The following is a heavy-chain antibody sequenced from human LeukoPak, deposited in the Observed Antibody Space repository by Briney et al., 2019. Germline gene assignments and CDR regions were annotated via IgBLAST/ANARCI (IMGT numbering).Heavy chain of an antibody. J-gene: IGHJ4*02. V-gene: IGHV4-59*02. CDR1: GDSVSSY. CDR2: IYYGGST. CDR3: ARGSDSSGWRRFDY. Sequence: SETLSLTCTVSGDSVSSYWSWIRQPPGKGLRWIGYIYYGGSTNYNPSLKSRVTISVDSSKNQFSLRLTSVTAADTALYYCARGSDSSGWRRFDYSGQGILVTVSS. D-gene: IGHD6-19*01.